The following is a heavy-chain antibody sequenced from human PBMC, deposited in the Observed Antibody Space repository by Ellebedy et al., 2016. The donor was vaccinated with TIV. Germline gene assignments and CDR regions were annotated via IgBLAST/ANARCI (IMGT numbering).Heavy chain of an antibody. CDR2: IRCKAHGETT. Sequence: GESLKISCAASGFTFSIAWMNWVRQAPGKGLKWVARIRCKAHGETTEIAAPMQGRFVVSRDDSKNMVYLQMNSMTSEDTAVYYCATDSVDPTVILNAFHVWGQGTAVTVSS. CDR1: GFTFSIAW. D-gene: IGHD3-10*01. J-gene: IGHJ3*01. V-gene: IGHV3-15*07. CDR3: ATDSVDPTVILNAFHV.